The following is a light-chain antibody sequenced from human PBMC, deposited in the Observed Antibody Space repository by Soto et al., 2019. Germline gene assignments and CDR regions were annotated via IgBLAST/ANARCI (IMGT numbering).Light chain of an antibody. J-gene: IGKJ1*01. Sequence: DFQMTQSPSTLSASVGDRVTITCRASQNIRSRLAWFQQKPGKAPKLLIYDASSLESGVPSRFSGSGSGTDFTLTISRLEPEDFAVYYCQQYGSSPWTFGQGTKVDIK. CDR3: QQYGSSPWT. V-gene: IGKV1-5*01. CDR1: QNIRSR. CDR2: DAS.